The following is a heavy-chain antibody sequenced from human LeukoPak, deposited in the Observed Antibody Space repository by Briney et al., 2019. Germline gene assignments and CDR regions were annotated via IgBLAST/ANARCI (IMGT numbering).Heavy chain of an antibody. V-gene: IGHV1-69*01. Sequence: GASVKVSCKASGGTFSSYGISWVRQAPGQGLEWMGGIIPIFGTANYAQKFQGRVTITADESTSTAYMELSSLRSEDTAVYYCARARGRYGDYGFRHAFDIWGQGTMVTVSS. J-gene: IGHJ3*02. CDR3: ARARGRYGDYGFRHAFDI. D-gene: IGHD4-17*01. CDR1: GGTFSSYG. CDR2: IIPIFGTA.